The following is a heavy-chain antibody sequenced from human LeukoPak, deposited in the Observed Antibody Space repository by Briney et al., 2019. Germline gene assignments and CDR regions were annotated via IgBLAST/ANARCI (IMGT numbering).Heavy chain of an antibody. V-gene: IGHV3-43*02. CDR2: ISGDGGST. J-gene: IGHJ3*02. CDR3: AKDIVDKWELLLDAFDI. CDR1: GFTLDDYA. Sequence: GGSLRLSCVTSGFTLDDYALHWVRQAPGKGLEWISLISGDGGSTYYADSVKGRFTISRDNSKNSLYLQMNSLGTEDTALYYCAKDIVDKWELLLDAFDIWGQGTMVTVSS. D-gene: IGHD1-26*01.